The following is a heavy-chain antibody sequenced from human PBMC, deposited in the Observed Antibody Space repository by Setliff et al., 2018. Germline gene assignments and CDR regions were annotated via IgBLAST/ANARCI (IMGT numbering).Heavy chain of an antibody. CDR1: GASITSGGFY. V-gene: IGHV4-61*09. Sequence: PSETLSLTCSVSGASITSGGFYWTWIRQPAGKGLEWIGHISPSGSTTYNPSVKSRVTISLGTSKNHFSLKLDSVTAADTALYYCARSPSSGAYWNPRPFYSDYWARGTLVTVSS. D-gene: IGHD1-26*01. J-gene: IGHJ4*02. CDR2: ISPSGST. CDR3: ARSPSSGAYWNPRPFYSDY.